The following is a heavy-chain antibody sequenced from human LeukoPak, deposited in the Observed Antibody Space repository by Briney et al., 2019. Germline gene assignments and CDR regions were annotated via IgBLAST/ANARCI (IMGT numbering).Heavy chain of an antibody. Sequence: PSETLSLTCAVYGGSFSGYYWSWIRQPPGKGLEWIGEINHSGSTNYNPSLKSRVTISVDTSKNQFSLNLNSVTAADTAVYYCARERGAGGFDFWGQGALVTVSS. CDR1: GGSFSGYY. CDR3: ARERGAGGFDF. CDR2: INHSGST. D-gene: IGHD4/OR15-4a*01. J-gene: IGHJ4*02. V-gene: IGHV4-34*01.